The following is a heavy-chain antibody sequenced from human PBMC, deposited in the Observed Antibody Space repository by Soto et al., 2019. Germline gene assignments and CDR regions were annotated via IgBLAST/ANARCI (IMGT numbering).Heavy chain of an antibody. CDR1: GYTFTSYC. D-gene: IGHD3-22*01. J-gene: IGHJ4*02. CDR2: ISAYNGNT. CDR3: ARDDSSGYYYVPVDY. V-gene: IGHV1-18*04. Sequence: ASVKVSYKASGYTFTSYCISWVRQAPGQGLEWMGWISAYNGNTNYAQQLQGRVTMTTDTSTSTAYMELRSLRSDDTAVYYCARDDSSGYYYVPVDYWGQGTLVTVSS.